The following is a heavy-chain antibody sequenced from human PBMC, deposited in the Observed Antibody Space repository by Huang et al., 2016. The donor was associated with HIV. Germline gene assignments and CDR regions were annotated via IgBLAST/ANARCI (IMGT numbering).Heavy chain of an antibody. J-gene: IGHJ5*02. V-gene: IGHV4-34*01. Sequence: QVQLHQWGAGLLKPSETLSLTCAVYGGSFSSYYWNWIRQSPGQGLEWIGQINHRGTTTYNPALKSRVTMSGDTSKNQFSLKLNAVTAADTAVYYCAREIMISFGGPFDPWGQGTLVTVSS. D-gene: IGHD3-16*01. CDR1: GGSFSSYY. CDR2: INHRGTT. CDR3: AREIMISFGGPFDP.